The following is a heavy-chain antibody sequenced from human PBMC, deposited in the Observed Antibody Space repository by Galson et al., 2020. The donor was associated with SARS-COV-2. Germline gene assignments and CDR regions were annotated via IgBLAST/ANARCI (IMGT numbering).Heavy chain of an antibody. D-gene: IGHD5-18*01. Sequence: SVKVSSKASGGTFSSYGISWVRQAPGQGLEWMGGIIPIFGTVNYAQKFQGRVTITADESTSTAYMELSSLRSEDTAVYYCARAGYSYGANYYYYGMDVWGQGTTVTVSS. CDR1: GGTFSSYG. J-gene: IGHJ6*02. CDR3: ARAGYSYGANYYYYGMDV. V-gene: IGHV1-69*13. CDR2: IIPIFGTV.